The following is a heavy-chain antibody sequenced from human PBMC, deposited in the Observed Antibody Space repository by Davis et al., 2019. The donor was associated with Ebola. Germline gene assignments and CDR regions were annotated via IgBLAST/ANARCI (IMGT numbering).Heavy chain of an antibody. CDR2: ISSSSSSI. D-gene: IGHD3-3*01. CDR1: AFPFRSYS. J-gene: IGHJ6*04. Sequence: GESLKISCAASAFPFRSYSMNWVRQAPGQGLVWVSYISSSSSSIYYADSVKGRFTISRDNAKNSLYLQMNSLRAEDTAVYYCARSGLSFGVVKYHYGMDVWGKGTTVTVSS. V-gene: IGHV3-48*01. CDR3: ARSGLSFGVVKYHYGMDV.